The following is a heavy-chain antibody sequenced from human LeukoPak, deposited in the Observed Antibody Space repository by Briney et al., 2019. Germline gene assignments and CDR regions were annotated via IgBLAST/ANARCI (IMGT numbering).Heavy chain of an antibody. J-gene: IGHJ3*02. V-gene: IGHV3-11*04. Sequence: PGGSLRLSCAASGFTFSDYCMSWIRQAPGKGLEWVSNISSSSSSIYYADSVKGRFTISRDNAKNSLYLQMNSLRAEDTAVYYCARARQGASRGAFDIWGQGTMVTVSP. CDR3: ARARQGASRGAFDI. CDR2: ISSSSSSI. D-gene: IGHD1-26*01. CDR1: GFTFSDYC.